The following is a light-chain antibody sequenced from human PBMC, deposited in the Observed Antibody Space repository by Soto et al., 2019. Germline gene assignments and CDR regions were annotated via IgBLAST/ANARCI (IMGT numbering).Light chain of an antibody. CDR1: SSDVGGYNY. CDR2: DVS. CDR3: SSYSSSSAWV. V-gene: IGLV2-14*01. J-gene: IGLJ3*02. Sequence: QSLLTQPASVSGSPGQAITISCTGTSSDVGGYNYVSWYQQHPGKAPKLMIYDVSNRPSGVSNRFSGSKSGNTASLTISGLQAEDEADYYCSSYSSSSAWVFGGGTKHTVL.